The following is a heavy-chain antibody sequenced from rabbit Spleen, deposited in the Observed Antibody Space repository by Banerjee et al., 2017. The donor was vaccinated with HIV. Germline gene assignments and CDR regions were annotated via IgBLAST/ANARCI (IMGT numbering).Heavy chain of an antibody. D-gene: IGHD1-1*01. CDR2: IDTGSSGFT. Sequence: QSLEESGGDLVKPGASLTLTCTASGGSFSSNYYMCWVRQAPGKGLEWIACIDTGSSGFTYFASWAKGRFTISKTSSTTVTLQVTSLTAADTATYFCTRDDGSGHYIDGYFNLWGQGTLVTVS. CDR3: TRDDGSGHYIDGYFNL. V-gene: IGHV1S40*01. CDR1: GGSFSSNYY. J-gene: IGHJ4*01.